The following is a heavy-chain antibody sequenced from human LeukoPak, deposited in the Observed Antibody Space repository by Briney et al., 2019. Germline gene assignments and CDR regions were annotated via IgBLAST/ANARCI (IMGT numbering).Heavy chain of an antibody. CDR3: ARDPGSYTSY. V-gene: IGHV3-7*01. D-gene: IGHD1-26*01. J-gene: IGHJ4*02. CDR2: IKQDGTEK. CDR1: GFTFSSYW. Sequence: GGSLRLSCAASGFTFSSYWMSWVRQAPGKGLEWVANIKQDGTEKYYADSVKGRFTISRDNARNSQYLQMNSLRVEDTAVHYCARDPGSYTSYWGQGTLVTVSS.